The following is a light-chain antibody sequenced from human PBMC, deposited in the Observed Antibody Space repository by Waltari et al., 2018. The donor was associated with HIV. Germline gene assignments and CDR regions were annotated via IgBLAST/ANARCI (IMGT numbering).Light chain of an antibody. V-gene: IGLV1-47*01. CDR1: SSNIGSNY. J-gene: IGLJ2*01. CDR2: RIN. CDR3: AAWDDSLSGVV. Sequence: QSVLTQPPSASGTPGQRVTISCSGSSSNIGSNYVYWYQQLPGTAPKLLIYRINQRPSGVPDRLSGSKSGTSASLAISGLRSEDEADYYCAAWDDSLSGVVFGGGTKLTVL.